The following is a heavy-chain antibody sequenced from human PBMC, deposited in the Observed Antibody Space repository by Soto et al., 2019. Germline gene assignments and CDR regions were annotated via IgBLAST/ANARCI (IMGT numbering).Heavy chain of an antibody. CDR3: SRGTSIPASGDY. CDR1: GYTFTNYG. V-gene: IGHV1-18*01. J-gene: IGHJ4*01. D-gene: IGHD6-6*01. CDR2: LSAYNGER. Sequence: QVQLVQSGAEVKKPGASVKVSCKASGYTFTNYGINWVRQAPGQGLEWLGWLSAYNGERRYAHRVQARVIMTTDTSTTTAYMELRSLRSDDTAVYYCSRGTSIPASGDYWGQGTPVTVSS.